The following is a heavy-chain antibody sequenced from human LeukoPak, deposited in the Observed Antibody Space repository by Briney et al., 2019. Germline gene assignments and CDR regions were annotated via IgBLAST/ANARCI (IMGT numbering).Heavy chain of an antibody. D-gene: IGHD6-13*01. CDR2: IRYDGSNK. J-gene: IGHJ4*02. Sequence: GGSLRLSCAASGFTFSSYGMYWVRQAPGKGLEWVAFIRYDGSNKYYADSVKGRFTISRDNSKNTLYLQMNSLRAEDTAVYYCAKDKRSPRAGLGYWGQGTLVTVSS. CDR1: GFTFSSYG. CDR3: AKDKRSPRAGLGY. V-gene: IGHV3-30*02.